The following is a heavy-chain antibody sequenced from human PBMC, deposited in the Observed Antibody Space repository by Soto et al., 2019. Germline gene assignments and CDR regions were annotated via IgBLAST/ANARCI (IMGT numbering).Heavy chain of an antibody. V-gene: IGHV4-59*01. Sequence: QVQLQESGPGLVKASVTLSLTCTVSGGSISSYYWSWIRQPPGKGLEWIGYIYYSGSTNYNPSLKSRVTISVDTSKNQFSLKLSSVTAADTAVYYCARGRGDIDYWGQGTLVTVSS. D-gene: IGHD4-17*01. J-gene: IGHJ4*02. CDR1: GGSISSYY. CDR3: ARGRGDIDY. CDR2: IYYSGST.